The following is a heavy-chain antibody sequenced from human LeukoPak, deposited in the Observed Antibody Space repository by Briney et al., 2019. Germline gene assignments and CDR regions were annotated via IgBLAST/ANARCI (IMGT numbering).Heavy chain of an antibody. V-gene: IGHV1-46*01. CDR1: GYTFTSYY. Sequence: ASVKVSCKASGYTFTSYYMHWVRQAPGQGLEWMGIINPSGGSTSYAQKFQGRVTMTRDTSTGTVYMELSSLRSEDTAVYYCARDSGTIFGVVTFAFDIWGQGTMVTVSS. CDR3: ARDSGTIFGVVTFAFDI. J-gene: IGHJ3*02. D-gene: IGHD3-3*01. CDR2: INPSGGST.